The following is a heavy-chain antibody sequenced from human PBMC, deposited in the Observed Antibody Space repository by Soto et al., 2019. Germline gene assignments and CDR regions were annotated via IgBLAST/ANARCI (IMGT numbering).Heavy chain of an antibody. V-gene: IGHV3-21*01. CDR3: TISMTGYYLVGSD. CDR1: GVTVISYS. Sequence: GGSLRISCAASGVTVISYSMNGVRQASGKGLEWVSSISSDSSYIYYTDSVKGRFSISRDNAKNSVSLQMNSLRAEDTAVYYCTISMTGYYLVGSDWGQGTLVTVSS. J-gene: IGHJ4*02. CDR2: ISSDSSYI. D-gene: IGHD3-9*01.